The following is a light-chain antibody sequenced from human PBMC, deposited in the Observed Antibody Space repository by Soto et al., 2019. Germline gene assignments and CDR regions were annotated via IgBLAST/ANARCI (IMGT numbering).Light chain of an antibody. V-gene: IGKV3-15*01. CDR3: QQYNNWPPLT. CDR1: QSVSSN. CDR2: AAS. Sequence: EIVMTQSPATLSVSPGEGATLSCRASQSVSSNLAWYQQKPGQAPRLLIYAASTRATGIPARFRGSGSGTEFTLTITSLQSEDLAVYYCQQYNNWPPLTFGGGTKVDIK. J-gene: IGKJ4*01.